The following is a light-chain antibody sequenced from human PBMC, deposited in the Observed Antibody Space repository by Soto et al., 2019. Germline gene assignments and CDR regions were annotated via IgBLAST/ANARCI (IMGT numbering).Light chain of an antibody. CDR2: HAS. J-gene: IGKJ4*01. V-gene: IGKV3-20*01. CDR1: QSVTNFY. Sequence: EIVLTQSPGTLSLSPGERATLSCRASQSVTNFYLAWYQHKPGQAPRLLIYHASTRATGIPDRFSGYGSGTDFTLTISRLEPEDCGLYYCQQYGGSPLTFGGGTKVDIK. CDR3: QQYGGSPLT.